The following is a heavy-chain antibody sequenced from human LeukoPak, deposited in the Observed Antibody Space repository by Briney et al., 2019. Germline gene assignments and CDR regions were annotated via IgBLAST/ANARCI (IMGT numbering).Heavy chain of an antibody. Sequence: SETLSLTCTVSGGSISSYYWSWIRQPPRKGLEWSVYIYYSGSTNYNPSLTSRVTISVDTSKNQFSLKLSSVTAADTAVYYCARGLDGELWLPSYFDYWGQGTLVTVSS. CDR2: IYYSGST. CDR3: ARGLDGELWLPSYFDY. CDR1: GGSISSYY. V-gene: IGHV4-59*01. D-gene: IGHD5-18*01. J-gene: IGHJ4*02.